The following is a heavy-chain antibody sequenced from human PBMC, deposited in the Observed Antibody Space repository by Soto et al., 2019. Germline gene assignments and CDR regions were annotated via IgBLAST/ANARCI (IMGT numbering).Heavy chain of an antibody. Sequence: SSETLSLTCTVSGGSISSGGYYCPWIRQHPGKGLEWIGYIYYSVSTYYNVSLKSRLTMSVDTSKNQFSLKLSSVTAADTAVYYCARALGIVIYVPSGIDYWGQGTLVTVSS. CDR3: ARALGIVIYVPSGIDY. J-gene: IGHJ4*02. D-gene: IGHD2-2*02. V-gene: IGHV4-31*03. CDR2: IYYSVST. CDR1: GGSISSGGYY.